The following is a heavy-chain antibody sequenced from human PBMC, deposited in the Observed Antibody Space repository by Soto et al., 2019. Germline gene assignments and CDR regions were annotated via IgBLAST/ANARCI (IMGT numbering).Heavy chain of an antibody. J-gene: IGHJ4*02. D-gene: IGHD2-15*01. CDR3: ARGTLGYCSGGSCFPGSFDY. Sequence: QVQLQESGPGLVKPSQTLSLTCTVSGGSISSGGYYWSWIRQHPGKGLEWIGYIYYSGSTYYNPSLKSRVTRSVDTSKNQFSLKLSSVTAADTAVYYCARGTLGYCSGGSCFPGSFDYWGQGTLVTVSS. V-gene: IGHV4-31*03. CDR1: GGSISSGGYY. CDR2: IYYSGST.